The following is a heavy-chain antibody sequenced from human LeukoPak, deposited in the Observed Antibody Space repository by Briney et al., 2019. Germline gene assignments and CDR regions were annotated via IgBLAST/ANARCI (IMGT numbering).Heavy chain of an antibody. J-gene: IGHJ4*02. CDR3: TTGELRYFDWLFQNRDYYFDY. CDR1: GFTFSSFT. D-gene: IGHD3-9*01. V-gene: IGHV3-15*01. CDR2: IKSKTDGGTT. Sequence: PGGSLRLSCAASGFTFSSFTMVWVRQVPGKGLEGVGRIKSKTDGGTTDYAAPVKGRFTISRDDSKNTLYLQMNSLKTEDTAVYHCTTGELRYFDWLFQNRDYYFDYWGQGTLVTVSS.